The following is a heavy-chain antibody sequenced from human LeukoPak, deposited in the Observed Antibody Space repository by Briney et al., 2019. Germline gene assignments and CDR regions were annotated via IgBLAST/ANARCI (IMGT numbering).Heavy chain of an antibody. CDR2: MNPNSGDT. J-gene: IGHJ5*02. CDR1: GYTFTNYD. Sequence: ASVKVSCKTSGYTFTNYDINWVRQATGQGLEWMGWMNPNSGDTGYAHKFQGRVTMTANTSINTAYMELSSLRSEDTAVYYCARMHYYDSGGSNWFDPWGQGTLVTVSS. D-gene: IGHD3-10*01. CDR3: ARMHYYDSGGSNWFDP. V-gene: IGHV1-8*01.